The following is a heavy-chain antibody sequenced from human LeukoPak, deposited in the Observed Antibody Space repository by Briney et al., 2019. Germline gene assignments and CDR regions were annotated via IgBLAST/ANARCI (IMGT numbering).Heavy chain of an antibody. V-gene: IGHV3-23*01. CDR2: VIPSGAST. CDR3: ARDDFWSGYRYYYMDV. CDR1: GFTFTTYG. J-gene: IGHJ6*03. Sequence: GGSLRLSCAASGFTFTTYGMNWVRQAPGKGLEWVSGVIPSGASTYYADSVKGRFTISRDNAKNSLYLQMNSLRAEDTAVYYCARDDFWSGYRYYYMDVWGKGTTVTVSS. D-gene: IGHD3-3*01.